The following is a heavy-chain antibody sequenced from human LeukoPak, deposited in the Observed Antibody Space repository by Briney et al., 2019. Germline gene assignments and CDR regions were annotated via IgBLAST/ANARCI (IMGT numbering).Heavy chain of an antibody. CDR3: ALTRVRGVLNWFDP. J-gene: IGHJ5*02. CDR1: GGSISSGGYY. V-gene: IGHV4-31*03. CDR2: IYYSGST. Sequence: SETLSLTCTVSGGSISSGGYYWSWIRQHPGKGLEWIGYIYYSGSTYYNPSLKSRVTISVDTSKNQFSLKLSSVTAADTAVYYCALTRVRGVLNWFDPWGQGTLVTVSS. D-gene: IGHD3-10*01.